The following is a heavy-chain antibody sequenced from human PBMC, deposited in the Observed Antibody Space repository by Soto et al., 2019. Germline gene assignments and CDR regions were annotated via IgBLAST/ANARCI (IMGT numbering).Heavy chain of an antibody. CDR3: ARAGYSYGRVYYYYGMDV. V-gene: IGHV3-53*01. D-gene: IGHD5-18*01. CDR2: IYSGGST. Sequence: PVGSLRLSCAASGFTVSSNYMSWVRQAPGKGLEWVSVIYSGGSTYYADSVKGRFTISRDNSKNTLYLQMNSLRAEDTAVYYCARAGYSYGRVYYYYGMDVWGQGTTVTVSS. J-gene: IGHJ6*02. CDR1: GFTVSSNY.